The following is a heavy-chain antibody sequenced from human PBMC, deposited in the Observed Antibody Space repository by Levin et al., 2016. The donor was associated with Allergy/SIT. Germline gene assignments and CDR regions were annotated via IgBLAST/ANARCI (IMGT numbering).Heavy chain of an antibody. Sequence: GSLRLSCTVSGGSISSYYWSWIRQPPGKGLEWIGYIYYSGSTNYNPSLKSRVTISVDTSKNQFSLKLSSVTAADTAVYYCARGGRYSYGFGAWDYWGQGTLVTVSS. CDR3: ARGGRYSYGFGAWDY. CDR2: IYYSGST. J-gene: IGHJ4*02. V-gene: IGHV4-59*01. CDR1: GGSISSYY. D-gene: IGHD5-18*01.